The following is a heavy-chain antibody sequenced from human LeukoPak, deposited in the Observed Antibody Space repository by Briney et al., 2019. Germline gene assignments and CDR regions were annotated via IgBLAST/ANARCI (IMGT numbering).Heavy chain of an antibody. CDR3: ARGASSSWYRRLDY. V-gene: IGHV3-7*04. CDR1: GITFSSYW. D-gene: IGHD6-13*01. J-gene: IGHJ4*02. CDR2: IKQDGSEK. Sequence: PGGSLRLSCAASGITFSSYWMSWVRQAPGKGLEWVANIKQDGSEKYYVDSVKGRFTISRDNAKNSLYLQMNSLRAEDTAVYYCARGASSSWYRRLDYWGQGTLVTVSS.